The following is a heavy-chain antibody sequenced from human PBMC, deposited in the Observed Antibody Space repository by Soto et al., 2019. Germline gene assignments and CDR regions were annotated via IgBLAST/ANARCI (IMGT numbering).Heavy chain of an antibody. V-gene: IGHV4-61*08. CDR3: ARGTGYIDGWRTFDF. Sequence: SETLSLTCTVSDDSFRGADYYWSWIRQPLGKGPEWIGYTYYNGDTKYNPALKSRVTMSVDTSKNQFSLRLSSVTAADTAVYFCARGTGYIDGWRTFDFWGRGILVTVPQ. J-gene: IGHJ4*02. CDR1: DDSFRGADYY. D-gene: IGHD6-19*01. CDR2: TYYNGDT.